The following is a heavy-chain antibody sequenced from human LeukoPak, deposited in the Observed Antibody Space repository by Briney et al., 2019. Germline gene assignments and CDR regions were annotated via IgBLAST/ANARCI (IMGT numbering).Heavy chain of an antibody. CDR1: GYSFTSYW. J-gene: IGHJ5*02. CDR2: IYPGDSDT. D-gene: IGHD2-2*01. CDR3: ARHPPYCSSTSCHDPLNWFDP. V-gene: IGHV5-51*01. Sequence: GESLKISCKGSGYSFTSYWIGWVRQMPGKGLEWMGIIYPGDSDTRYSPSFQGQVTISADKSISTAYLQWSSLKASDTAMYYCARHPPYCSSTSCHDPLNWFDPWGQGTLVTVSS.